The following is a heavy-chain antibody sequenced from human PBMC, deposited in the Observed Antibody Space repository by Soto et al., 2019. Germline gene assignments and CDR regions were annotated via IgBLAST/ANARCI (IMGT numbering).Heavy chain of an antibody. CDR1: GGSISSGDYY. V-gene: IGHV4-30-4*01. CDR3: ARDRFVYGSGSGDFDY. CDR2: IYYSGST. Sequence: SETLSLTCTVSGGSISSGDYYWSWIRQPPGKGLEWIGYIYYSGSTYYNPSLKSRVTISVDTSKNQFSLKLSSVTAADTAVYYCARDRFVYGSGSGDFDYWGQGTLVTVSS. D-gene: IGHD3-10*01. J-gene: IGHJ4*02.